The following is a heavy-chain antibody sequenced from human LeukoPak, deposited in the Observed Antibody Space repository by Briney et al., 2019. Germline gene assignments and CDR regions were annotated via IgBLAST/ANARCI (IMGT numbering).Heavy chain of an antibody. V-gene: IGHV3-73*01. D-gene: IGHD3-10*01. CDR1: GFTFSSYG. Sequence: GGSLRLSCAASGFTFSSYGMHWVRQASGKGLEWVGRIRSKANSYATAYAASVKGRFTISRDDSKNTAYLQMNSLKTEDTAVYYCTLLWFGELSPADYWGQGTLVTVSS. CDR2: IRSKANSYAT. J-gene: IGHJ4*02. CDR3: TLLWFGELSPADY.